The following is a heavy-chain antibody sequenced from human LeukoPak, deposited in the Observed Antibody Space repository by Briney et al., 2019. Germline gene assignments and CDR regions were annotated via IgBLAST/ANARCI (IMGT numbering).Heavy chain of an antibody. CDR2: IYPGDSAT. CDR1: GYSFTSYW. Sequence: GESLKISCKGSGYSFTSYWIDWVRQMPGKGLEWMGSIYPGDSATRSSPPFQGQVTISVDKSISTAYLQWSSLKASDTAMYYCARRYCCGTNCYANFDYWGQGTLVTVSS. J-gene: IGHJ4*02. D-gene: IGHD2-2*01. CDR3: ARRYCCGTNCYANFDY. V-gene: IGHV5-51*01.